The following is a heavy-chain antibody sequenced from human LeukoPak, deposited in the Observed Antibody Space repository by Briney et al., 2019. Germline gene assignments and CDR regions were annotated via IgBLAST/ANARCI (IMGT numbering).Heavy chain of an antibody. V-gene: IGHV3-74*01. CDR1: GFTFSSYW. CDR3: ATWNDKGY. D-gene: IGHD1-1*01. Sequence: PGGSLRLSCAVSGFTFSSYWMHWVRQAPGKGLVWVSRINTDGSTTNYADSVKGRFTISRDNAKNTLYMQMNSLRAEDTAMYYCATWNDKGYWGQGTLVTVSS. J-gene: IGHJ4*02. CDR2: INTDGSTT.